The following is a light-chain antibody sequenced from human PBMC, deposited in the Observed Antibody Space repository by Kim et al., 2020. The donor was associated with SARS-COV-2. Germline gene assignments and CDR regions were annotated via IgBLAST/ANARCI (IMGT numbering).Light chain of an antibody. CDR1: QSFGNW. J-gene: IGKJ2*01. Sequence: AAIGDTVTINCRASQSFGNWLAWFQQKPGRAPRFLIYKASNLETGVPSRFSGSGSETDFTLTIRNLKPEDIATYYCQQYNSFPYTFGQGTKLEI. CDR3: QQYNSFPYT. V-gene: IGKV1-5*03. CDR2: KAS.